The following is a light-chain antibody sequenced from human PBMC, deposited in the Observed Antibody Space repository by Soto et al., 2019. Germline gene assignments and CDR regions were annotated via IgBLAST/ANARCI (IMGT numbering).Light chain of an antibody. J-gene: IGKJ1*01. Sequence: DIQMTQSPSSLSASVGDRVTITCRASQGISNYLAWYQQKPGKVPKLLIYAASTLQSGVPSRFSGSGSGTDFPLTISSLQPEDVATYYFQKYNSVPWTFGQGPKVEIK. CDR1: QGISNY. CDR2: AAS. CDR3: QKYNSVPWT. V-gene: IGKV1-27*01.